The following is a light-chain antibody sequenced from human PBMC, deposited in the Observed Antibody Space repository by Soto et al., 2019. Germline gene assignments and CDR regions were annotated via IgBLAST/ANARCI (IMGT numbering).Light chain of an antibody. V-gene: IGKV2-28*01. Sequence: EIVMTQSPLSLPVTPGEPASISCRTSQSLLHSSGYNYLDWYLQKPGQSPQLLIYLGSNRASGVPDRFSGSGSGTDFTLKISRVEAEDVGVYYCMQPLQAPRTFGQGTNVEIK. CDR3: MQPLQAPRT. CDR2: LGS. CDR1: QSLLHSSGYNY. J-gene: IGKJ1*01.